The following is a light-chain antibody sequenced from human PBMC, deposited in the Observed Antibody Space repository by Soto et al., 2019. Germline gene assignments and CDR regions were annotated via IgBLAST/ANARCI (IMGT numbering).Light chain of an antibody. Sequence: EIVMTQSPATLSVSPGERATLSCRASQSVSSNLAWYHQKPGQAPRLLIYGASSRATGIPDRFRASASGTDFTLTISRLEPEDFAVYYCHQRSNWPLTFGGGTKVDI. J-gene: IGKJ4*01. V-gene: IGKV3D-20*02. CDR2: GAS. CDR3: HQRSNWPLT. CDR1: QSVSSN.